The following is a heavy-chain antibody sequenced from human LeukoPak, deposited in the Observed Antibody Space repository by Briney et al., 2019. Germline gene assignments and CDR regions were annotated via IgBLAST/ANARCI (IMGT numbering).Heavy chain of an antibody. Sequence: SGGSLRLSCAVSGFAFSNYAMSWVRQAPGKGLQWVSTITGSGGITYYADSVKGRFTISRDNSKNTLYLQMNSLRAEDTAIYYCATEPALGAPVPDAFDIWGQGTMVTVSS. CDR1: GFAFSNYA. J-gene: IGHJ3*02. CDR2: ITGSGGIT. V-gene: IGHV3-23*01. CDR3: ATEPALGAPVPDAFDI. D-gene: IGHD1-26*01.